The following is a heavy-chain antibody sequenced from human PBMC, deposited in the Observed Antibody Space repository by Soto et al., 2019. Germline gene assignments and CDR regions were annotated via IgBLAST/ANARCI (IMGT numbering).Heavy chain of an antibody. Sequence: GGSLRLSCAASGFTVSSNYMSWVRQAPGKGLEWVSVIYSGGSTYYADSVKGRFTISRDNSKNTLYLQMNSLRAEDTAVYYCARDRIVVVPAATLNYYYYGMDVWGQGTTVTV. V-gene: IGHV3-53*01. D-gene: IGHD2-2*01. J-gene: IGHJ6*02. CDR2: IYSGGST. CDR3: ARDRIVVVPAATLNYYYYGMDV. CDR1: GFTVSSNY.